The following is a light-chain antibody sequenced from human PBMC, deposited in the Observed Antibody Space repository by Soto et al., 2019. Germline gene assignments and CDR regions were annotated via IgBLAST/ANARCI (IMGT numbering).Light chain of an antibody. V-gene: IGLV2-14*01. CDR1: SSDVGGYNY. Sequence: QSALTQPASVSGSPGQSITISCTGTSSDVGGYNYVSWYQQHPGKAPKLTIYEVSNRPSGVSNRFSGSKSGNTASLTISGLQAEDEADYYCSSYTNSNTWVFGGGTQLTVL. CDR3: SSYTNSNTWV. J-gene: IGLJ7*01. CDR2: EVS.